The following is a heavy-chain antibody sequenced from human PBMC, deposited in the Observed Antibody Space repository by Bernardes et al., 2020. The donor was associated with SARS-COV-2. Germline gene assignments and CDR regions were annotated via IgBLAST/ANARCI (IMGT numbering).Heavy chain of an antibody. J-gene: IGHJ4*02. CDR1: GFSLSTSGVG. Sequence: SGPTLVKPTQTLTLTCTFSGFSLSTSGVGVGWIRQPPGKALEWLALLYWDDDNRYSPSLKSRLTITKDTSKNQVVLTMTNMDPVDTATYYCAHRLGGWLWPYFDYWGQGTLVTVSS. V-gene: IGHV2-5*02. CDR3: AHRLGGWLWPYFDY. CDR2: LYWDDDN. D-gene: IGHD5-12*01.